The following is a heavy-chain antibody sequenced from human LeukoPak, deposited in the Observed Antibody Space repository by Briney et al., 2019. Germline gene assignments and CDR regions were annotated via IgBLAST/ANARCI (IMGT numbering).Heavy chain of an antibody. D-gene: IGHD1-26*01. CDR1: GYTFTGYY. CDR3: ASFGELLPSTLGAFDI. Sequence: ASVKVSCKASGYTFTGYYMHWVRQAPGQGLEWMGWINPNSGGTNYAQKLQGRVTMTRDTSISTAYMELSRLRSDDTAVYYCASFGELLPSTLGAFDIWGQGTMVTVSS. CDR2: INPNSGGT. J-gene: IGHJ3*02. V-gene: IGHV1-2*02.